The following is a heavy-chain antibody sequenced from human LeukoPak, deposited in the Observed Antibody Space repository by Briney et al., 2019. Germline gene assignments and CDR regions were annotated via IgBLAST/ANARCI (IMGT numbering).Heavy chain of an antibody. Sequence: PGGSLRLSCAAAGFTFRSYAMNWVRQGPGKGLEWVSAISGSGGSTYYADSVKGRFTISRDNSKNTLYLQMNSLRAEDTAVYYCAKGGGPSGWQNFDYWGQGTLVTVSS. CDR1: GFTFRSYA. CDR3: AKGGGPSGWQNFDY. V-gene: IGHV3-23*01. D-gene: IGHD6-19*01. CDR2: ISGSGGST. J-gene: IGHJ4*02.